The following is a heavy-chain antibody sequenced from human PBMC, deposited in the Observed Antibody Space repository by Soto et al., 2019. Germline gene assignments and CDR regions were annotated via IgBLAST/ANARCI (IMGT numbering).Heavy chain of an antibody. CDR2: IVPTLRLT. CDR3: ATEKYGAGRVGVYT. V-gene: IGHV1-69*08. CDR1: GGTSTIYT. J-gene: IGHJ5*02. D-gene: IGHD4-17*01. Sequence: QVQLVQSGAEVKKPGSSLKVSCETSGGTSTIYTITWVRQAPGQGLQWMGRIVPTLRLTNYAQDFQGRLTITADTSTTTAHTELSSLTSEDTAAYYCATEKYGAGRVGVYTLGQGNLVTVSS.